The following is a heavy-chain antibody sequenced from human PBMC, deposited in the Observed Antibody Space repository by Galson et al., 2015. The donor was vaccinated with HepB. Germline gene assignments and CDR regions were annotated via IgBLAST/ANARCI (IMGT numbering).Heavy chain of an antibody. V-gene: IGHV2-70*20. CDR2: IDWEDDK. D-gene: IGHD1-1*01. J-gene: IGHJ6*02. CDR3: ARTPRTRTHFYYGMDV. Sequence: ALVKPTQTLTLTCTFSGFSLTTTGMCVTWVRQSPGRALEWLALIDWEDDKYYTTSLKTRLTTSKDTSKNQVVLTMTNMDPVDTATYFCARTPRTRTHFYYGMDVWGQGTTVTVSS. CDR1: GFSLTTTGMC.